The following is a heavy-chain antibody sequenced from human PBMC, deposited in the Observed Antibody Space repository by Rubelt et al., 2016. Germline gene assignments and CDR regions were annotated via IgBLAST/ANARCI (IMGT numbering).Heavy chain of an antibody. CDR1: GGSISSSSYY. J-gene: IGHJ4*02. D-gene: IGHD6-19*01. V-gene: IGHV4-39*07. CDR2: INHSEST. CDR3: ARAHGIAVAGVFDY. Sequence: QLQLQESGPGLVKPSETLSLTCTVSGGSISSSSYYWGWIRQPPGKGLEWIGEINHSESTNYNPSLKSRVPISVDTSKNQFSLKLSSVTAADTAVYHCARAHGIAVAGVFDYWGQGTLVTVSS.